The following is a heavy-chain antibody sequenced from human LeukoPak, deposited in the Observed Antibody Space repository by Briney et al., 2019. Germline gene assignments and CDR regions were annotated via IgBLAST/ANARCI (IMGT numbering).Heavy chain of an antibody. CDR1: GFTFSSYA. J-gene: IGHJ4*02. D-gene: IGHD6-19*01. Sequence: GGSLRLSCAASGFTFSSYAMSWVRQAPGKGLEWVSAINGSGGSTYYADSVKGRFTISRDNSKNTLYVQMNSLRAEDTAVYYCAKDRGIAVAVYYFDYWGQGTLVTVSS. CDR3: AKDRGIAVAVYYFDY. V-gene: IGHV3-23*01. CDR2: INGSGGST.